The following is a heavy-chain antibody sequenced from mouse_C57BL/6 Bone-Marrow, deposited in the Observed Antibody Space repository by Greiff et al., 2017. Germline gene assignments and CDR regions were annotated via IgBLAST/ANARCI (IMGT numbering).Heavy chain of an antibody. CDR2: IDPGNGDT. J-gene: IGHJ2*01. CDR3: TFITTVPGDY. D-gene: IGHD1-1*01. Sequence: VQLKESGAELVRPGASVKLSCTASGFNIKDDYMHWVKQRPEQGLEWIGWIDPGNGDTEYASKFQGKATITADTSSNTAYLQLSSLTSEDTAVYYCTFITTVPGDYWGQGTTLTVSS. CDR1: GFNIKDDY. V-gene: IGHV14-4*01.